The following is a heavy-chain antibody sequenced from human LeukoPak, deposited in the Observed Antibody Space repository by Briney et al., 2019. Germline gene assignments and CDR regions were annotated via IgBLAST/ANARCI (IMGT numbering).Heavy chain of an antibody. V-gene: IGHV1-2*02. CDR3: ARVRGFANWFDP. D-gene: IGHD5-12*01. J-gene: IGHJ5*02. Sequence: ASVKVSCKASGYTFTGYYMHWVRQAPGQGLEWMGWINPNSGGTNYAQKFQGRVTMTRDTSISTAYMELSRLRSDDTAVYYCARVRGFANWFDPWGQGTLVTVSS. CDR2: INPNSGGT. CDR1: GYTFTGYY.